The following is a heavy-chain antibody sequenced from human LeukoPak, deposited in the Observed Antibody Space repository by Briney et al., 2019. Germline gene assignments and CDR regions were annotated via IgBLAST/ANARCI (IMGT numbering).Heavy chain of an antibody. Sequence: ASVKVSCKASGYTFPSYFMHWVRQAPGQGLEWMGWISAYNGNTNYAQKLQGRVTMTTDTSTSTAYMELRSLRSDDTAVYYCARSDSSGSEYYGMDVWGQGTTVTVSS. D-gene: IGHD3-22*01. CDR2: ISAYNGNT. CDR1: GYTFPSYF. CDR3: ARSDSSGSEYYGMDV. V-gene: IGHV1-18*04. J-gene: IGHJ6*02.